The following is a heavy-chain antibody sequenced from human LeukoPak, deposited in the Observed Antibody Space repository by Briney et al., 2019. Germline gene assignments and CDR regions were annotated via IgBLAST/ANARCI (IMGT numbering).Heavy chain of an antibody. D-gene: IGHD6-25*01. V-gene: IGHV1-8*01. CDR3: ARVSAARRGYNWFDT. Sequence: ALVKVSCKASGYTFTSYDINWVRQATGQGLEWMGWMNPNSGNTGYAQKFQGRVTMTRNTSISTAYMELSSLRSEDTAVYYCARVSAARRGYNWFDTWGQGTLVTVSS. J-gene: IGHJ5*02. CDR1: GYTFTSYD. CDR2: MNPNSGNT.